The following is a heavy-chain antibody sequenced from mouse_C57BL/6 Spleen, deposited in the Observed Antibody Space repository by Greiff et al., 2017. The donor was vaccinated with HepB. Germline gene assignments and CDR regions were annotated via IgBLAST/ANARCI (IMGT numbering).Heavy chain of an antibody. D-gene: IGHD1-1*01. J-gene: IGHJ3*01. CDR3: TRPGIFTTVAPFAY. Sequence: EVKLVESGGGLVQPGGSMKLSCAASGFTFSDAWMDWVRQSPEKGLEWVAEIRNKANNHATYYAESVKGRFTISRDDSKSSVYLQMNSLRAEDTGIYYCTRPGIFTTVAPFAYWGQGTLVTVSA. CDR1: GFTFSDAW. CDR2: IRNKANNHAT. V-gene: IGHV6-6*01.